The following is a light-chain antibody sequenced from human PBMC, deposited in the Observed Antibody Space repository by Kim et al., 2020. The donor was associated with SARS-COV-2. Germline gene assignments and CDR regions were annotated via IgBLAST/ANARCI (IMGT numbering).Light chain of an antibody. V-gene: IGKV3-20*01. Sequence: PGERARLSCRASQSVSSNYLAWYQQKPGQAPRLLIYAASSRATGIPDRFSGSGSGTDFTLTISRLEPEDFAVYYCQQYGSSPQTFGGGTKVDIK. CDR3: QQYGSSPQT. CDR1: QSVSSNY. J-gene: IGKJ4*01. CDR2: AAS.